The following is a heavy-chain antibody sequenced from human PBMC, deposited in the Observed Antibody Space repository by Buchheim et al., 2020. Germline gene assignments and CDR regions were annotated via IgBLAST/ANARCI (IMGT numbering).Heavy chain of an antibody. CDR3: ASAAGSFDN. D-gene: IGHD6-25*01. Sequence: QVQLVEYGGGVVQPGRSLRLSCEASGLMFSAYGMHWVRQAPGKGLEWVAVIWSDGSIKYYADSVKGRFTISRDNSNNMVYFQMNSLRVEDTAVYYCASAAGSFDNWGQGTL. CDR1: GLMFSAYG. V-gene: IGHV3-33*01. CDR2: IWSDGSIK. J-gene: IGHJ4*02.